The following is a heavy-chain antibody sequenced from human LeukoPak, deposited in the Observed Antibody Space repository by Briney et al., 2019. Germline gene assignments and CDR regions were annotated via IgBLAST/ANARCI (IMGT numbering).Heavy chain of an antibody. J-gene: IGHJ4*02. Sequence: SETLSLTCTVSGGSISSYYWSWIRQPPGKGLEWIGSIYYSGSTYYNPSLKSRVTISVDTSKNQFSLKLSSVTAADTAVYYCARGGPDTVGYFDYWGQGTLVTVSS. CDR1: GGSISSYY. CDR3: ARGGPDTVGYFDY. D-gene: IGHD4-23*01. CDR2: IYYSGST. V-gene: IGHV4-39*07.